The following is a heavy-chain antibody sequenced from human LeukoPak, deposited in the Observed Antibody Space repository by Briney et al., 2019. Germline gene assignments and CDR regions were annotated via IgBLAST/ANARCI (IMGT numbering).Heavy chain of an antibody. D-gene: IGHD4-23*01. J-gene: IGHJ4*02. CDR3: AREVTPYY. CDR1: GFTFSDYY. CDR2: INQDGSEQ. V-gene: IGHV3-7*01. Sequence: GGSLRLSCVASGFTFSDYYMTWVRQPPGKGLEWVANINQDGSEQYYVDSVKGRFTISRDNAKNSLFLQMNSLRAEDTAVYYCAREVTPYYWGQGTLVTVSS.